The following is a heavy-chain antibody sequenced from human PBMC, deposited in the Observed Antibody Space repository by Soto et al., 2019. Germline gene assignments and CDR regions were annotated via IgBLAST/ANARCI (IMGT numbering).Heavy chain of an antibody. J-gene: IGHJ4*02. D-gene: IGHD6-6*01. V-gene: IGHV3-33*01. CDR1: GFTFSSYG. CDR3: VRDLSEYSSLRWVFDY. CDR2: IWYDGSNK. Sequence: PGGSLRLSCAASGFTFSSYGMHWVRQAPGKGLEWVAVIWYDGSNKNYADSVKGRFTISRDNSKNTLYLQMNSLRAEDTVVYFCVRDLSEYSSLRWVFDYWGQGTLVTVSS.